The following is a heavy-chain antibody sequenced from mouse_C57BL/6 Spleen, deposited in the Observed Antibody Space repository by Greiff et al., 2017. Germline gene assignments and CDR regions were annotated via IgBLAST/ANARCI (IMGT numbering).Heavy chain of an antibody. CDR1: GFPLTSYG. CDR2: IWRGGST. CDR3: AKTPPDYLTMGY. Sequence: VQLQQSGPGLAQPSQSLSITCTVSGFPLTSYGVHWVRQSPGTGLDWLGAIWRGGSTDYNAAFMSRQSNTKDNSTSQVFFKMHSLQADDTTIYYCAKTPPDYLTMGYWGQGTSVTVSS. J-gene: IGHJ4*01. V-gene: IGHV2-5*01. D-gene: IGHD1-1*01.